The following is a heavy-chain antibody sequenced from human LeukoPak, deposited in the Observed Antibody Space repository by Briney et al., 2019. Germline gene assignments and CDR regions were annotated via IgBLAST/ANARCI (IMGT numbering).Heavy chain of an antibody. J-gene: IGHJ4*02. CDR1: GFTFSSCA. D-gene: IGHD1-1*01. V-gene: IGHV3-23*01. CDR3: ATQGRNLPRDYFDY. CDR2: ISDTGIAT. Sequence: GGSLRLSCAASGFTFSSCAMSWVRQAPGKGLEWVLSISDTGIATYYADSVRGRFTISRDNSKNTVFLQMSRLRDEDTAVYYCATQGRNLPRDYFDYWGQGTLVTVSS.